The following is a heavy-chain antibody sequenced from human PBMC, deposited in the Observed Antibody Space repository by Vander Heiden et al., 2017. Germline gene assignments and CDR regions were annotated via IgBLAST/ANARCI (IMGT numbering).Heavy chain of an antibody. V-gene: IGHV3-23*01. CDR3: AKAYDILTGYYLGDYYYYGMDV. CDR2: ISGSGGST. D-gene: IGHD3-9*01. J-gene: IGHJ6*02. Sequence: SWVPQAPGKGLEWVSAISGSGGSTYYADSVKGRFTISRDNSKNTLYLQMNSLRAEDTAVYYCAKAYDILTGYYLGDYYYYGMDVWGQGNTVTVSS.